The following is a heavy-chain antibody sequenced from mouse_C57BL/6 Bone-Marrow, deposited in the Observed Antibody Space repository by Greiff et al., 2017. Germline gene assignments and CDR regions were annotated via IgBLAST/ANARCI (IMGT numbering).Heavy chain of an antibody. CDR2: IRNKANGYTT. CDR1: GFTFTDYY. V-gene: IGHV7-3*01. J-gene: IGHJ1*03. CDR3: ARSTGSTTVVRYFDV. D-gene: IGHD1-1*01. Sequence: EVKLMESGGGLVQPGGSLSLSCAASGFTFTDYYMSWVRQPPGKALEWLGFIRNKANGYTTEYSASVKGRFTISRYNSQSILYLQMNALRAEDSATYYWARSTGSTTVVRYFDVWGTGTTVTVSS.